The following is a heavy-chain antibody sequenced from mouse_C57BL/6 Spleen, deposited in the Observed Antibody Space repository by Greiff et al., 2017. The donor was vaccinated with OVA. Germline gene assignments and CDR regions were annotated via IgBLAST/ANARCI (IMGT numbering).Heavy chain of an antibody. D-gene: IGHD1-1*01. J-gene: IGHJ2*01. CDR3: ARQSPSITTVVATDYFDY. CDR2: INPGSGGT. V-gene: IGHV1-54*01. Sequence: VQLQQSGAELVRPGTSVKVSCKAPGYAFTNYLIEWVKQRPGQGLEWIGVINPGSGGTNYNEKFKGKATLTADKSSSTAYMQLSSLTSEDSAVYFCARQSPSITTVVATDYFDYWGQGTTLTVSS. CDR1: GYAFTNYL.